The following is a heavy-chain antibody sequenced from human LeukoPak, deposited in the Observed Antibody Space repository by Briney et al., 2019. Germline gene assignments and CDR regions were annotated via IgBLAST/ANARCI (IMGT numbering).Heavy chain of an antibody. CDR3: ARSYYDILTGLEAFDI. J-gene: IGHJ3*02. CDR1: GGSISSYY. CDR2: IYYSGST. Sequence: SETLSLTCTVSGGSISSYYWSWIRQPPGKGLEWIGYIYYSGSTNYNPSLKSRVTISVDTSKSQFSLKLTSVTAADTAVYYCARSYYDILTGLEAFDIWGQGTMVTVSS. D-gene: IGHD3-9*01. V-gene: IGHV4-59*01.